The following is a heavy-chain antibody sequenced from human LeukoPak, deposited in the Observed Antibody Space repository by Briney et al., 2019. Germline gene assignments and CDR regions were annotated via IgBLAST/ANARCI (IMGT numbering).Heavy chain of an antibody. J-gene: IGHJ4*02. V-gene: IGHV3-33*01. CDR2: IWYDGSNK. CDR3: ARDGQSYYGSGSYQGY. Sequence: GGSLRLSCAASGFTFSSYGMHWVRQAPGKGLEWVAVIWYDGSNKYYADSVKGRFTISRDNPKNTLYLQMNSLRAEDTAVYYCARDGQSYYGSGSYQGYWGQGTLVTVSS. D-gene: IGHD3-10*01. CDR1: GFTFSSYG.